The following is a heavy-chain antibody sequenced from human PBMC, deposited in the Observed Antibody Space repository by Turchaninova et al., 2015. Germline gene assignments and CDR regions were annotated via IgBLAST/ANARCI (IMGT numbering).Heavy chain of an antibody. Sequence: EVQLVESGGGLVQPGGSLRLSCAASGFTFSSSQMYWVRQAPGKGLDWISFIHSSDSTTSYADSVKGRVTITRDNAKNSLYLQMNSLGAEDTAVYYCTRERQAGYWGQGTLVTVSS. J-gene: IGHJ4*02. CDR2: IHSSDSTT. CDR3: TRERQAGY. V-gene: IGHV3-48*03. CDR1: GFTFSSSQ. D-gene: IGHD6-25*01.